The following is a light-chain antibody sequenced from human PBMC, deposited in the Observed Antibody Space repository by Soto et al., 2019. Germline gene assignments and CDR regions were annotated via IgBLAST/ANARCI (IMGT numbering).Light chain of an antibody. CDR3: SSYTDDRSYV. CDR2: DAY. Sequence: QSVLTQPASVSGSPGQSITISCIGTRNDIGGYNYVSWHQQHPGKAPKLMIYDAYERHLGVFNLFSVSKAGKTASLTISRLQNEDEADYYCSSYTDDRSYVFGSRTQVT. CDR1: RNDIGGYNY. J-gene: IGLJ1*01. V-gene: IGLV2-14*03.